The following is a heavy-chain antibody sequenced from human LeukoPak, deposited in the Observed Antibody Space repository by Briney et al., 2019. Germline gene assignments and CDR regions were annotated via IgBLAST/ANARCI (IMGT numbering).Heavy chain of an antibody. CDR1: GFTFSSEA. Sequence: GGSLRLSCAVSGFTFSSEAMGWVRQLPGGGLEWVSTISPAGGTTYYAESMKGRFTISRDDSKSTLYLQMNSLRVEDTAVYYCTKVRSGSSSWALRVFDYWGQGALVTVSS. CDR2: ISPAGGTT. V-gene: IGHV3-23*01. D-gene: IGHD6-13*01. CDR3: TKVRSGSSSWALRVFDY. J-gene: IGHJ4*02.